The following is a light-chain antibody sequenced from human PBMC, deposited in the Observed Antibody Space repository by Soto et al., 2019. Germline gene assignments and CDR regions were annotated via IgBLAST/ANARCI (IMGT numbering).Light chain of an antibody. CDR1: SSDVGGQYY. Sequence: QSALAQPRSVSGSPGQSVTISCTGTSSDVGGQYYVSWYQHHPGKGPKLIIYDVNKRPSGAPDRFSGSKSGNTATLTISGLQAEDESDYYCSSYAGSYTSYVFGTGTKSPS. J-gene: IGLJ1*01. V-gene: IGLV2-11*01. CDR3: SSYAGSYTSYV. CDR2: DVN.